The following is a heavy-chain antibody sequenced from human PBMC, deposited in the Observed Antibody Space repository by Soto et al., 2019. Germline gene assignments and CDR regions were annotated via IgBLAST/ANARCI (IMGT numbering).Heavy chain of an antibody. J-gene: IGHJ4*02. CDR2: IYPSGGNT. CDR1: GYNFINNY. Sequence: QVQLVQSGAEVKNPGASVKISCTASGYNFINNYICWVRQAPGQGLEYMGIIYPSGGNTKYAQKFQDRVTMTRDTSTNTVYLELTSLRFDDTAMYYCAKEGAEWGQGTLVTVSS. CDR3: AKEGAE. V-gene: IGHV1-46*01.